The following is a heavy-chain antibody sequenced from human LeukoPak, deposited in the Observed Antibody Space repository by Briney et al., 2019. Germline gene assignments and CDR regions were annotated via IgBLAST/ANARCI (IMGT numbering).Heavy chain of an antibody. J-gene: IGHJ4*02. Sequence: GGSLRLSCAASGFTFSSYAMSWVRQAPGKGLEWVSAISGSGGSTYYADSVKGRFTISRDNSKNTPYLQMNSLRAEDTAVYYCAKAMVRGVIIEEFDYWGQGTLVTVSS. CDR1: GFTFSSYA. CDR3: AKAMVRGVIIEEFDY. D-gene: IGHD3-10*01. V-gene: IGHV3-23*01. CDR2: ISGSGGST.